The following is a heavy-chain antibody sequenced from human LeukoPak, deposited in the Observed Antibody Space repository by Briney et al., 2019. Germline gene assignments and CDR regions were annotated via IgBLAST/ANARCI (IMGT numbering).Heavy chain of an antibody. V-gene: IGHV3-20*04. J-gene: IGHJ4*02. Sequence: RGGSVRLSWAAPGFTFDDYGMSWVRQAPGKGLEWVSGINWSGATTEYADSVKGRFTISRDNAKNSLYLQMGSLRAEDTAMYFCARVLYSSAWYPPDYWGQGTLVTVSS. CDR2: INWSGATT. CDR3: ARVLYSSAWYPPDY. CDR1: GFTFDDYG. D-gene: IGHD6-19*01.